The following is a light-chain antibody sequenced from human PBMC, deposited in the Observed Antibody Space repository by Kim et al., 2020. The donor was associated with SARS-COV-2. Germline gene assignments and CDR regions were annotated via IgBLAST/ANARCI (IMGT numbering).Light chain of an antibody. CDR2: AAS. Sequence: ASVGDRVTLTCLASQGISNYLAWYQQKPGEVPKLLIYAASTLHSGVPSRFSGSGSGTDFTLTIGSLQPEDVATYYCQEYYSAPRTFGQGTKVDIK. J-gene: IGKJ1*01. CDR1: QGISNY. V-gene: IGKV1-27*01. CDR3: QEYYSAPRT.